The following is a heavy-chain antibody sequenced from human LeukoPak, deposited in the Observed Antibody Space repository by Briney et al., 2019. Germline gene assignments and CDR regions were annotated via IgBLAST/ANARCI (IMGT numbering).Heavy chain of an antibody. CDR3: ARGGAYSSSWYLSQDY. D-gene: IGHD6-13*01. Sequence: SETLSLTCTVSGGSISSSSYYWGWLRQPPGTGLEWIGSIHYSGSTNYNPSLKSRVTISVDTSKNQFSLKLSSVTAADTAVYYCARGGAYSSSWYLSQDYWGQGTLVTVSS. V-gene: IGHV4-39*07. CDR2: IHYSGST. J-gene: IGHJ4*02. CDR1: GGSISSSSYY.